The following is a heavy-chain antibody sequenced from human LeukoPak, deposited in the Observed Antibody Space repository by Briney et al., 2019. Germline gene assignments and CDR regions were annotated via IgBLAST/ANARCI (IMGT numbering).Heavy chain of an antibody. CDR1: GFTFSSYW. Sequence: GGSLRLSCAASGFTFSSYWMSWVRQAPGKGLEWVANIKQDGSEKYYVDSVKGRFTISRDNAKNSLYLQMNSLRAEDTAVYYCARDRTRTMVRGVIMGYWGQGTLVTVSS. CDR2: IKQDGSEK. CDR3: ARDRTRTMVRGVIMGY. V-gene: IGHV3-7*03. D-gene: IGHD3-10*01. J-gene: IGHJ4*02.